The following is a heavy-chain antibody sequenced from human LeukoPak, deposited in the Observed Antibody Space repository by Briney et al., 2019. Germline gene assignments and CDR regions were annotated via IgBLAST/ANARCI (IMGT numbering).Heavy chain of an antibody. J-gene: IGHJ5*02. D-gene: IGHD1-26*01. CDR3: AQNQWEFPA. Sequence: PGGSLRLSCAASGFTFSNYAMSWVRQAPGKGLEWVSGVSDSGRSANYADSVQGRFIISRDNTKNTMYLQMNSLRVEDTAAYFCAQNQWEFPAWGQGTLVTVSS. CDR1: GFTFSNYA. CDR2: VSDSGRSA. V-gene: IGHV3-23*01.